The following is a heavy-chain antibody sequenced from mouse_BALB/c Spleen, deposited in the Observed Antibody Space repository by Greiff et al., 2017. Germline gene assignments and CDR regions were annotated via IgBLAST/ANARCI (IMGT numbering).Heavy chain of an antibody. CDR3: ARLYGSSPDY. Sequence: EVQVVESGGDLVKPGGSLKLSCAASGFTFSSYGMSWVRQTPDKRLEWVATISSGGSYTYYPDSVKGRFTISRDNAKNTLYLQMSSLKSEDTAMYYCARLYGSSPDYWGQGTTLTVSS. CDR1: GFTFSSYG. J-gene: IGHJ2*01. D-gene: IGHD1-1*01. CDR2: ISSGGSYT. V-gene: IGHV5-6*01.